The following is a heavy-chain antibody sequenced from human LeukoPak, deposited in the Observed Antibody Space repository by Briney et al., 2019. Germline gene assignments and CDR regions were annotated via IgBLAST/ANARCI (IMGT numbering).Heavy chain of an antibody. Sequence: PGRSLRLSCAPSGFTFSRHGMHWVRQAPGKGLEWVAIISNDGSRKYYAHSVEGRFTISRDNSKNTLYLQMDSLRAEDRAVYYCARDRAWNYFDYWGQGTLVTVSS. J-gene: IGHJ4*02. V-gene: IGHV3-30*03. D-gene: IGHD3-3*01. CDR3: ARDRAWNYFDY. CDR1: GFTFSRHG. CDR2: ISNDGSRK.